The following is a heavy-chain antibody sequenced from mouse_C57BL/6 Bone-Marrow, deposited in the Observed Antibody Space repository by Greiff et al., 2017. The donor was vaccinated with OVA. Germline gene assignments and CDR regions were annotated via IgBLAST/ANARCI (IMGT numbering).Heavy chain of an antibody. Sequence: QVQLQQSGAELVRPGSSVKLSCKASGYTFTSYWMHWVKQRPIQGLEWIGNIDPSDSETHYNQKFKDKATLTVDKSSSTAYMQLSSLTSEDSAVYYCARGELRLLYWYFDVWGTGTTVTVSS. CDR3: ARGELRLLYWYFDV. CDR1: GYTFTSYW. J-gene: IGHJ1*03. D-gene: IGHD3-2*02. V-gene: IGHV1-52*01. CDR2: IDPSDSET.